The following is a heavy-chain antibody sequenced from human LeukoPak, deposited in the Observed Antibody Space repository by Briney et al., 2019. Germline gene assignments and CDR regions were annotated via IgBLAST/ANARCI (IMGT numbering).Heavy chain of an antibody. D-gene: IGHD1-26*01. CDR2: INPKSGDT. V-gene: IGHV1-2*02. CDR3: ARDHEWDLLDLDF. Sequence: PTASVKVSCKASAYTLIDFYIHWVRQAPGQGLEWMGWINPKSGDTKYAQNLQGRVTMTRDTSINTAYMELSRLRSDDTAVYYCARDHEWDLLDLDFWGQGTLVTVSS. J-gene: IGHJ4*02. CDR1: AYTLIDFY.